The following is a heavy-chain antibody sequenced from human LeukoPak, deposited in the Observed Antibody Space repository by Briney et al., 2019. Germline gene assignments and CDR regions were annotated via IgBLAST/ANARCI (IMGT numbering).Heavy chain of an antibody. J-gene: IGHJ4*02. D-gene: IGHD4-17*01. V-gene: IGHV3-66*02. CDR1: GFTVSSNY. CDR2: IYSGGST. CDR3: ARDRLSDYGDHGGDY. Sequence: GGSLRLSCAASGFTVSSNYMSWVRQAPGKGLEWVSVIYSGGSTYYADSVKGRLTISRDNSKNTLYLQMNSLRAEDTAVYYCARDRLSDYGDHGGDYWGQGTLVTVSS.